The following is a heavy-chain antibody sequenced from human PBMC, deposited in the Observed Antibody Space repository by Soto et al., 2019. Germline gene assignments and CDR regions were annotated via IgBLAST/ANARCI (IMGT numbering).Heavy chain of an antibody. D-gene: IGHD2-8*01. Sequence: QVQLLQSGSELTKPGASVKVSCKASGYTFSAYGVSWVRQAPGQGLEWLGWISVYTGNTKQAQKFQDRITLTTEASTGTAYLELRNLRSDDTAVYHCARDRCTTDRCYTHHFDVWGQGTTVTVSS. CDR2: ISVYTGNT. CDR1: GYTFSAYG. V-gene: IGHV1-18*04. CDR3: ARDRCTTDRCYTHHFDV. J-gene: IGHJ6*02.